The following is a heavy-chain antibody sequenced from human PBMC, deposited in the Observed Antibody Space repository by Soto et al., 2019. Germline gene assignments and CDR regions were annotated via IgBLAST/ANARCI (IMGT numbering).Heavy chain of an antibody. CDR3: ARDRDFFQACWFDP. J-gene: IGHJ5*02. CDR2: NNPSGGST. Sequence: ASVKVSCKASGYTFTSYFMHWVRQAPGQGLEWMGINNPSGGSTSYAQKFQGRVTITRDIFATTTYMELSSLRSEDTAVYYCARDRDFFQACWFDPWGQGTLVTVSS. D-gene: IGHD3-3*01. V-gene: IGHV1-46*01. CDR1: GYTFTSYF.